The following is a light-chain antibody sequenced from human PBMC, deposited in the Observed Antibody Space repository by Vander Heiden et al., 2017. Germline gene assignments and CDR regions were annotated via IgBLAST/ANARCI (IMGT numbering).Light chain of an antibody. CDR2: VAS. Sequence: VLTQSQATRSLSPENRATLPCRARQCVLSYLASYQQKPGPAPRLLFYVASYRATGIPARATGSRSQTDLTLTTSSIELEEFAVSYCRQRGNWFTFGGGTKVEIK. CDR1: QCVLSY. CDR3: RQRGNWFT. J-gene: IGKJ4*01. V-gene: IGKV3-11*01.